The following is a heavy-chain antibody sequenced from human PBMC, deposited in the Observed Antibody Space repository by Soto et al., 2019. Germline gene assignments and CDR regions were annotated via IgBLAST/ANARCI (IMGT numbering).Heavy chain of an antibody. CDR3: ARGYCSSTSCQYYFDY. CDR1: GYTFTGYA. V-gene: IGHV1-3*01. D-gene: IGHD2-2*01. Sequence: ASVKVSCKASGYTFTGYAIHWVRQAPGQRLEWMGWINGGNGDTKYSQKFQGRVTITRDTSASTAYMELTSLGSEDTAVYHCARGYCSSTSCQYYFDYWSQGTPVTVSS. CDR2: INGGNGDT. J-gene: IGHJ4*02.